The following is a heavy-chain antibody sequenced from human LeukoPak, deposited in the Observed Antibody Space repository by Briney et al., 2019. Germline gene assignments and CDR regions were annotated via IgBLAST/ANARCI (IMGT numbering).Heavy chain of an antibody. CDR3: ARDGMWDTDKVYFDH. CDR2: IKQDGSEK. Sequence: GGSLRLSCAASGFTFSGSAMHWVRQAPGMGLEWVANIKQDGSEKYYVDSVKGRFTISRDNAKNSLYLQMNSLRAEDTAVYYCARDGMWDTDKVYFDHWGQGTLVTVSS. V-gene: IGHV3-7*01. J-gene: IGHJ4*02. CDR1: GFTFSGSA. D-gene: IGHD5-18*01.